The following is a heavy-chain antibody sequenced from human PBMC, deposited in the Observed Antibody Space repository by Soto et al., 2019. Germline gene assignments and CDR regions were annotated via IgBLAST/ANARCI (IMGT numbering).Heavy chain of an antibody. V-gene: IGHV3-7*03. CDR3: AREAITVIAVDY. Sequence: PGGSLRLSCAASGFTFSSYAMSWVRQAPGKGLEWVANIKQDGSEKYYVDSVKGRFTISRDNAKNSLYLQMNSLRAEDTAVYYCAREAITVIAVDYWGQGTLVTVSS. J-gene: IGHJ4*02. CDR2: IKQDGSEK. D-gene: IGHD3-22*01. CDR1: GFTFSSYA.